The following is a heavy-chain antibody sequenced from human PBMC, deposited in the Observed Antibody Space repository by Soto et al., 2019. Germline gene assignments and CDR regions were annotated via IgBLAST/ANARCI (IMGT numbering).Heavy chain of an antibody. CDR2: FDPEDGET. D-gene: IGHD3-3*01. Sequence: ASVKVSCKVSGYTLTELSMHWVRQAPGKGLEWIGGFDPEDGETIYAQKFQGRATMTEDTSTDTAYMELSSLRSEDTAVYYCATDGQRVRDAFDIWGQGTMVTVSS. V-gene: IGHV1-24*01. J-gene: IGHJ3*02. CDR3: ATDGQRVRDAFDI. CDR1: GYTLTELS.